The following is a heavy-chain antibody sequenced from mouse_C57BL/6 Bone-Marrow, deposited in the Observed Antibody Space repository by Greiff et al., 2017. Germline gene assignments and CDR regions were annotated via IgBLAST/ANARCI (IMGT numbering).Heavy chain of an antibody. CDR2: INPSSGYT. D-gene: IGHD2-12*01. V-gene: IGHV1-7*01. Sequence: VQLQQSGAELAKPGASVKLSCKASGYTFTSYWMHWVKQRPGQGLEWIGYINPSSGYTKFNQKFQDKATLTADKSSSTAYLQLISLTYEDTAVYSCARLRRRGNFAYWGKGTTLTVSS. CDR3: ARLRRRGNFAY. J-gene: IGHJ2*01. CDR1: GYTFTSYW.